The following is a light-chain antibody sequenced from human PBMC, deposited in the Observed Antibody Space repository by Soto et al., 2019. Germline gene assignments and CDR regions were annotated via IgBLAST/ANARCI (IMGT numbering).Light chain of an antibody. CDR3: SSYTTSTSFIL. CDR2: EVS. J-gene: IGLJ2*01. CDR1: TGDIGTYNY. Sequence: QSALTQPASVSGSPGQSITISCTGTTGDIGTYNYVSWYQQHPGKAPKLLIYEVSYRPSGISNRFSGSKSGYTASLTISGLQAEDEADYYCSSYTTSTSFILFGGGTKLTVL. V-gene: IGLV2-14*01.